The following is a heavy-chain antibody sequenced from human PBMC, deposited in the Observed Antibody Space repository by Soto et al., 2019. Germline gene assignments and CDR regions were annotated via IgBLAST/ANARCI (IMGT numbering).Heavy chain of an antibody. J-gene: IGHJ4*02. D-gene: IGHD2-15*01. Sequence: EVQLLESGGGLAQPGGSLRLSCVASGFTFSSYAMSWVRQAPGKGLEWVSAINNSGGSTYYADSVKGRFTISRDNSKRTVSLQMNSLRAEDTAVYYCAKRGICSEMSCFRIGGILDNGGQGAQVIVSA. CDR3: AKRGICSEMSCFRIGGILDN. CDR2: INNSGGST. V-gene: IGHV3-23*01. CDR1: GFTFSSYA.